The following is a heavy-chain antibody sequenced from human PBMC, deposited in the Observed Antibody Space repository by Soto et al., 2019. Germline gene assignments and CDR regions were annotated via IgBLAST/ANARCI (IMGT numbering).Heavy chain of an antibody. CDR3: ARVETGTTKIFDY. V-gene: IGHV3-30-3*01. D-gene: IGHD1-7*01. CDR1: GFTFSSYA. Sequence: PGGSLRLSCAASGFTFSSYAMHWVRQAPGKGLEWVAVISYDGSNKYYADSVKGRFTISRDNSKNTLYLQMNSLRAEDTAVYYCARVETGTTKIFDYWGQGNLVTVSS. J-gene: IGHJ4*02. CDR2: ISYDGSNK.